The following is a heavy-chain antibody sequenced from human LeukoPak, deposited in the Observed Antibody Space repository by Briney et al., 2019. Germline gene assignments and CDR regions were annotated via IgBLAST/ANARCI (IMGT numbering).Heavy chain of an antibody. CDR1: GGSFSGYY. J-gene: IGHJ5*02. CDR3: ARGRDSSSFTNWFDP. V-gene: IGHV4-34*01. D-gene: IGHD6-6*01. Sequence: SETLSLTCAVYGGSFSGYYWSWIRQPPGKGLEWIGEINHSGSTNYNPSLKSRVTISVDTSKNQFSLKLSPVTAADTAVYYCARGRDSSSFTNWFDPWGQGTLVTVSS. CDR2: INHSGST.